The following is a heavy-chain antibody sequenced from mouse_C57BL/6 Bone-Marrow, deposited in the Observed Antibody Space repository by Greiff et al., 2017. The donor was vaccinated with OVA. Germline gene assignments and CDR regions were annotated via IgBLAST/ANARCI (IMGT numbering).Heavy chain of an antibody. CDR2: INPSNGGT. J-gene: IGHJ2*01. V-gene: IGHV1-53*01. CDR3: ARSQGLRRTNY. Sequence: QVQLQQPGTELVKPGASVKLSCKASVYTFTSYWMHWVKQRPGQGLEWIGNINPSNGGTNYNEKFKSKATLTVDKSSSTAYMQLSSLTSEDSAVDYCARSQGLRRTNYWGQGTTLTVSS. D-gene: IGHD2-4*01. CDR1: VYTFTSYW.